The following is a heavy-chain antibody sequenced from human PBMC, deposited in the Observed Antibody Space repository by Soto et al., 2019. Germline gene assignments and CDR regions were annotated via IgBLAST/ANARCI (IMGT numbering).Heavy chain of an antibody. Sequence: QLQLVQSGAEVKKPGSSVNVSCKASGGTFSSYAISWVRQAPGQGLEWMGDIIPIFGTPFYAQKFHGRLTISADESTATASMELGSLRAADTAVYYCLRERPQDRYFDIWGRGTLVTVSS. J-gene: IGHJ2*01. CDR3: LRERPQDRYFDI. CDR1: GGTFSSYA. V-gene: IGHV1-69*01. CDR2: IIPIFGTP.